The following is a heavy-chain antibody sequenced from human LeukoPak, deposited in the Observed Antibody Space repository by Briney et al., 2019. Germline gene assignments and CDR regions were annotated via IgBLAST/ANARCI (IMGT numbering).Heavy chain of an antibody. J-gene: IGHJ5*02. Sequence: GGSLRLSCAASGFTVSSNYMSWVRQAPGKGLEWVSVIYSGGGTYYADSVKGRFTISRDNSKNTLYLQTNSLRAEDTAVYYCATLFARPDNGRWFDPWGQGTLVTVSS. V-gene: IGHV3-53*01. CDR2: IYSGGGT. CDR1: GFTVSSNY. D-gene: IGHD1-14*01. CDR3: ATLFARPDNGRWFDP.